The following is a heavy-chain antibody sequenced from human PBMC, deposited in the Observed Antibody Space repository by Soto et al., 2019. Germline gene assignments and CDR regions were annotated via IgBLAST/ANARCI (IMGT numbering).Heavy chain of an antibody. J-gene: IGHJ5*02. CDR1: GFTFSSYA. Sequence: GGSLRLSCAASGFTFSSYAMSWVRQAPGKGLEWVSAISGSGGSTYYADSVKGRFTISRDNSKNTLYLQMNSLRAEDTAVYYCARVPLKYVVVTAIRIGWFDPWGQGTLVTVSS. CDR3: ARVPLKYVVVTAIRIGWFDP. CDR2: ISGSGGST. D-gene: IGHD2-21*02. V-gene: IGHV3-23*01.